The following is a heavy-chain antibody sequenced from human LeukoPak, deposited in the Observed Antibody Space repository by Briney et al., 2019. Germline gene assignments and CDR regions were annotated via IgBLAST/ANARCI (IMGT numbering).Heavy chain of an antibody. V-gene: IGHV1-2*02. J-gene: IGHJ4*02. CDR2: LNPRSGAT. Sequence: ASVKVSCKASGYTFVDYYLYWVRQAPGQGLEWMGWLNPRSGATNYAQKFQARVTMTRDTSINTAYMELSRLRSDDTAVYYCARDHRRGSTGYDMPADWGQGTLVTVSS. CDR1: GYTFVDYY. CDR3: ARDHRRGSTGYDMPAD. D-gene: IGHD5-12*01.